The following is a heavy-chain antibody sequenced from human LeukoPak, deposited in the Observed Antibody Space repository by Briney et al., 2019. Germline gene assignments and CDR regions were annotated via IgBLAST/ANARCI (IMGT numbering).Heavy chain of an antibody. J-gene: IGHJ4*02. V-gene: IGHV3-30-3*01. CDR2: IPYDGSNK. Sequence: PGGSLRLSCAASGYTFSSYAMHWVRQAPGKGLEWVAVIPYDGSNKYYADSVKGRFTISRDNSKNTLYLQMNSLRAEDTAVYYCARDQGDLYSSGWYLRPFDYWGQGTLVTVSS. D-gene: IGHD6-19*01. CDR3: ARDQGDLYSSGWYLRPFDY. CDR1: GYTFSSYA.